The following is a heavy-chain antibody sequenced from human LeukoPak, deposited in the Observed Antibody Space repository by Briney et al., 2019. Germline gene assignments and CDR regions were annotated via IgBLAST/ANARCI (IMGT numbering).Heavy chain of an antibody. CDR3: ARDRRLGELSFYYYYGMDV. J-gene: IGHJ6*02. CDR2: IKQDGSEK. Sequence: GGSLRLSCAASGFTFSSYWMSWVRQAPGKGLEWVANIKQDGSEKYYVDSVKGRFTISRDNAKNSLYLQMNSLRAEDTAVYYCARDRRLGELSFYYYYGMDVWGQGTTVTVSS. V-gene: IGHV3-7*04. CDR1: GFTFSSYW. D-gene: IGHD3-16*02.